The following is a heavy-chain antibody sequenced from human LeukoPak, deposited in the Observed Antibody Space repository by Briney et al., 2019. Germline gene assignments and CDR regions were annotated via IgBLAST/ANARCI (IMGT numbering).Heavy chain of an antibody. V-gene: IGHV4-38-2*01. J-gene: IGHJ6*03. CDR3: ARTYNWNYGYYYIGV. D-gene: IGHD1-7*01. CDR1: GYSISSGYY. CDR2: IYHSGST. Sequence: SQTLSLTCAVSGYSISSGYYWGWIRQPPGKGLEWIGSIYHSGSTYYNPSLKSRVTISVDTSKKHFSLKLSSVTAADTAVYYCARTYNWNYGYYYIGVWGNVVTVTVSS.